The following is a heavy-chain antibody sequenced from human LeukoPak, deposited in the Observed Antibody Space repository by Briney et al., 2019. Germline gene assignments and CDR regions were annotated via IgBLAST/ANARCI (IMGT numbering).Heavy chain of an antibody. CDR3: ARESGMGGVVAKLMNAFDI. CDR1: GFTFSSYS. D-gene: IGHD5-12*01. Sequence: GGSLRLSCAASGFTFSSYSMNWVRQAPGKGLEWVSYISSSSSTIYYADSVKGRFTISRDNAKNSLYLQMNSLRAEDTAVYYCARESGMGGVVAKLMNAFDIWGQGTMVTVSS. J-gene: IGHJ3*02. V-gene: IGHV3-48*01. CDR2: ISSSSSTI.